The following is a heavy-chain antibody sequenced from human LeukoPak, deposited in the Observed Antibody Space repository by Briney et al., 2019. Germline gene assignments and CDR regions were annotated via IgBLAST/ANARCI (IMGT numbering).Heavy chain of an antibody. CDR3: ARVYYDFWSGYEYDVFDI. CDR2: FSAYNGNT. J-gene: IGHJ3*02. CDR1: AYTFTSYG. V-gene: IGHV1-18*01. Sequence: ASVKVACMPAAYTFTSYGISWVRQAPGEGLEWMGWFSAYNGNTNYAQKIQGRVTLTTDTSTSTAYMELRSLRSDDTAVYYCARVYYDFWSGYEYDVFDIGGQGTMVTVSS. D-gene: IGHD3-3*01.